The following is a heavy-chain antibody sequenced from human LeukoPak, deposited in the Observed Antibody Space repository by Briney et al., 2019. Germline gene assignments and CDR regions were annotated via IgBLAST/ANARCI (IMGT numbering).Heavy chain of an antibody. CDR2: IKEDGTET. V-gene: IGHV3-7*03. J-gene: IGHJ3*02. Sequence: PGGSLRLSCAASGFIFSSYWMSRVRQAPGKGLEWVASIKEDGTETYYVDSVKGRFTISRDNAKNSLYLQMNSLRAEDTAVYYCAKRAASGTGAFDIWGQGTMVTVSS. D-gene: IGHD6-13*01. CDR3: AKRAASGTGAFDI. CDR1: GFIFSSYW.